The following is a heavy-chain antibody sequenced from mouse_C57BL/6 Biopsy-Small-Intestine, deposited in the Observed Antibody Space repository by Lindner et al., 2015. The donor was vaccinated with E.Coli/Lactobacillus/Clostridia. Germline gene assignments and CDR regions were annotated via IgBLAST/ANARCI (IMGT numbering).Heavy chain of an antibody. Sequence: EVQLQESGGDLVKPGGSLKLSCAASGFTFSDYGMHWVRQAPEKGLEWVAYISSGSTTIYYADTVKGRFTISRDNAKNTLFLQMTSLRSEDTAMYYCARERIGTNYWGQGTTLTVSS. D-gene: IGHD4-1*01. CDR3: ARERIGTNY. CDR1: GFTFSDYG. CDR2: ISSGSTTI. J-gene: IGHJ2*01. V-gene: IGHV5-17*01.